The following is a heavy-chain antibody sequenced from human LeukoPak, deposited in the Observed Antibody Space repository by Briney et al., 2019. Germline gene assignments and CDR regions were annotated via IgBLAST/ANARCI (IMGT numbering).Heavy chain of an antibody. D-gene: IGHD6-19*01. CDR2: TSPYNGNT. V-gene: IGHV1-18*01. CDR1: GYTFTSYG. CDR3: AREAPVAAGSDAFDI. J-gene: IGHJ3*02. Sequence: EASVKVSFKASGYTFTSYGISWVRQAPGQGLEWMGWTSPYNGNTKYAQKLQGRVTITTDTSTSTAYMEVRSLRSDDTAVFYCAREAPVAAGSDAFDIWGQGTMVTVSS.